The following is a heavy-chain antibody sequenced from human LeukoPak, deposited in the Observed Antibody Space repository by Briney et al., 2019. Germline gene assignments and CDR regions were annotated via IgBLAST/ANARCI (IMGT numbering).Heavy chain of an antibody. CDR3: ARERARGVSGPGAFDI. CDR1: GYTFTGYY. CDR2: INPNSGGT. J-gene: IGHJ3*02. Sequence: GASVKVSCKASGYTFTGYYMHWVRQAPGQGLEWMGWINPNSGGTNYAQKFQGRVTMTRDTSISTAYMELSRLRSDDTAVYYCARERARGVSGPGAFDIWGQGTMVTVSS. D-gene: IGHD3-10*01. V-gene: IGHV1-2*02.